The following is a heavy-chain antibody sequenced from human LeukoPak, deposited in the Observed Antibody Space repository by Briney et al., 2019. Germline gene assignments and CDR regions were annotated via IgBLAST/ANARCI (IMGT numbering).Heavy chain of an antibody. Sequence: SETLSLTCAVSGYSISSGYYWGWIRPPPGKGLEWIGSIYHSGSTYYNPSLKSRVTIPVDTSKNQFSLKLSSVTAADTAVYYCARGGDIVVVVAANAFDYWGQGTLVTVSS. CDR2: IYHSGST. V-gene: IGHV4-38-2*01. CDR3: ARGGDIVVVVAANAFDY. CDR1: GYSISSGYY. J-gene: IGHJ4*02. D-gene: IGHD2-15*01.